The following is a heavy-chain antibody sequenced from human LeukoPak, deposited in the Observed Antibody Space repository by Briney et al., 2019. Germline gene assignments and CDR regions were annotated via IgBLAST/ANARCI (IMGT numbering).Heavy chain of an antibody. J-gene: IGHJ4*02. CDR2: ISGSGGST. CDR3: AKVRSGIAVAGQPFDY. D-gene: IGHD6-19*01. Sequence: GGSLRLSCAASGFTFSSYAMSWVRQAPGKGLEWVSAISGSGGSTYYADSVKGRFTISRDNSKNTLYLQMNSLRAEDTAVYYCAKVRSGIAVAGQPFDYWGQGTLVTVSS. CDR1: GFTFSSYA. V-gene: IGHV3-23*01.